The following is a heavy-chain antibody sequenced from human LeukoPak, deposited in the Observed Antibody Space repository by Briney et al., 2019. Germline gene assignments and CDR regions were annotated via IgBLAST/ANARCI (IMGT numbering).Heavy chain of an antibody. Sequence: GGSLRLSCAASGFPFSIYAVSWVRQAPGKGLKWVSSISGSGDHAYYADSVKGRFTISRDNAKNTLYLQMSSLRAEDTAVYYCARVGVGMYHFDHWGQGTLVTVSS. CDR2: ISGSGDHA. J-gene: IGHJ4*02. CDR1: GFPFSIYA. D-gene: IGHD2-2*01. CDR3: ARVGVGMYHFDH. V-gene: IGHV3-23*01.